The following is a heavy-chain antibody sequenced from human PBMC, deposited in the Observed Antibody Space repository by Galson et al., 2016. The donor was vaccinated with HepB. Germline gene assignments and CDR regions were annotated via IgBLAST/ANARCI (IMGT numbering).Heavy chain of an antibody. CDR1: GFTFSSFG. CDR3: AREGHDKYVMDV. CDR2: IWYDGSKK. D-gene: IGHD1-1*01. J-gene: IGHJ6*02. Sequence: SLRLSCAASGFTFSSFGMHWVRQAPGKGLDWVAVIWYDGSKKYYADSVKGRFTISRDDSKNTVYLQVSSLSAEDTAVYYCAREGHDKYVMDVWGQGTTVTVSS. V-gene: IGHV3-33*01.